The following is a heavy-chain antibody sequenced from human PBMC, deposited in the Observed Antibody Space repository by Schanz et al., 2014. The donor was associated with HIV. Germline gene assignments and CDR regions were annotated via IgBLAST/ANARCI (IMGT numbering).Heavy chain of an antibody. CDR3: AKRSGRSFGYFDS. D-gene: IGHD2-15*01. J-gene: IGHJ4*02. V-gene: IGHV3-23*05. CDR1: GFTFSTSA. CDR2: VTNSGSYV. Sequence: EVQLLESGGRLVQPGGSLRLSCAASGFTFSTSAMAWVHQAPGKGLEWVSAVTNSGSYVNYADSVKGRFTMSRDNSKNTLSLQMDSLRVDDTAIYYCAKRSGRSFGYFDSWGQGLLVTVSS.